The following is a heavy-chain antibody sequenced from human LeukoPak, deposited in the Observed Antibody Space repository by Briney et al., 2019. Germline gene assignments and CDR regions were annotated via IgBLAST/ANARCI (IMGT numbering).Heavy chain of an antibody. CDR1: GFSFRGTT. D-gene: IGHD1-26*01. Sequence: GRSLRLSCAASGFSFRGTTMHWVRQAPGKGLEWVALISDDSSNTNYADSVKGRFTISRDNSKRTLDLQMSSLTINDTAMYYCASDIIATGATEYFQHWGQGALVTVS. V-gene: IGHV3-30-3*01. J-gene: IGHJ1*01. CDR3: ASDIIATGATEYFQH. CDR2: ISDDSSNT.